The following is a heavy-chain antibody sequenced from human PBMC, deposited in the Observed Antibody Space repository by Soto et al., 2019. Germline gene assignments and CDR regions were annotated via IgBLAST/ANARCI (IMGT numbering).Heavy chain of an antibody. Sequence: QVQLHESGPGLVKPSETLSLTCNVSGDSIGRFYWSWIRQSAEKGLEWIGRVYSTGGTAYNPALKGRVTISLDRSNKHVSLEMNSVTAADTAVYFCARDLSGTGLDIWGRGTRVTVSS. D-gene: IGHD1-26*01. CDR2: VYSTGGT. J-gene: IGHJ6*02. CDR3: ARDLSGTGLDI. V-gene: IGHV4-4*07. CDR1: GDSIGRFY.